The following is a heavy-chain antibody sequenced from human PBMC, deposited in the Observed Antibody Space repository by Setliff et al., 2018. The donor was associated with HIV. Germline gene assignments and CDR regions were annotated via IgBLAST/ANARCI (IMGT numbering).Heavy chain of an antibody. J-gene: IGHJ4*02. CDR1: GGSINSNTYF. V-gene: IGHV4-39*02. D-gene: IGHD3-22*01. Sequence: PSETLSLTCTVSGGSINSNTYFLAWIRQPPGRGLEWIGSISYSGSTSYNPSLESRVTMSVDTSKNQFSLRLSSVTAADTAVYYCARDPVITMMVGPKFYFDYWGQGILVTVSS. CDR2: ISYSGST. CDR3: ARDPVITMMVGPKFYFDY.